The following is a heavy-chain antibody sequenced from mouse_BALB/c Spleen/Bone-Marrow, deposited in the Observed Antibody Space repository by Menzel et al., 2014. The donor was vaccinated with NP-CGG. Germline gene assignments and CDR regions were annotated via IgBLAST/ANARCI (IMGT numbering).Heavy chain of an antibody. CDR3: ARGGANVDY. Sequence: VQLQQSGAELVMPGASVKMSCKASGHTFTDHWMHWVKQRPGQGLEWIGAIDISDSYTTYNREFKGKATLTVDESSSTAYMQLSRLTSEDSAVYYCARGGANVDYWGQGTTLTASS. CDR1: GHTFTDHW. V-gene: IGHV1-69*01. J-gene: IGHJ2*01. CDR2: IDISDSYT.